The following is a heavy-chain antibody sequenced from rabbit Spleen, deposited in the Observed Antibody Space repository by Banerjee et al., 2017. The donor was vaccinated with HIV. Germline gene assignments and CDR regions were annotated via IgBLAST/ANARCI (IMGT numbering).Heavy chain of an antibody. J-gene: IGHJ6*01. Sequence: QEQLVESGGGLVQPEGSLTLTCKASGFSFNSGSDMCWVRQAPGKGLEWIACIYAGSSDSTYSATWAKGRFTLSKTSSTTVTLQMTSLTVADTATYFCARDTGSSFSSYGMDLWGPGTLVTVS. D-gene: IGHD8-1*01. CDR2: IYAGSSDST. V-gene: IGHV1S45*01. CDR1: GFSFNSGSD. CDR3: ARDTGSSFSSYGMDL.